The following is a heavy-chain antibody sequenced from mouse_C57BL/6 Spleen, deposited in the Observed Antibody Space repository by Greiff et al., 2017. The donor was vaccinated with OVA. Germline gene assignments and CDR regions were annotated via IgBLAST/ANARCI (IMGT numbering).Heavy chain of an antibody. J-gene: IGHJ4*01. V-gene: IGHV1-69*01. CDR3: ARWMAPYYYGSSSYAMDY. CDR1: GYTFTSYW. Sequence: QVQLQQPGAELVMPGASVKLSCKASGYTFTSYWMHWVKQRPGQGLAWIGEIDPSASYTHSNQKFKGKSTLTVDKSSSTAYMQLSSLTSEDSAVYYCARWMAPYYYGSSSYAMDYWGQGTSVTVSS. CDR2: IDPSASYT. D-gene: IGHD1-1*01.